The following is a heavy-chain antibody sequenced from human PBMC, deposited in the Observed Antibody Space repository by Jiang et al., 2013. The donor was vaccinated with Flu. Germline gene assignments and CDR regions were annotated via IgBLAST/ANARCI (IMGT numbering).Heavy chain of an antibody. J-gene: IGHJ5*02. CDR2: IDPSDSYT. D-gene: IGHD3-22*01. CDR1: GYSFTSYW. Sequence: QLVESGAEVKKPGESLRISCKGSGYSFTSYWISWVRQMPGKGLEWMGRIDPSDSYTNYSPSFQGHVTISADKSISTAYLQWSSLKASDTAMYYCARFGVDSSGSRWFDPWGQGTLVTVSS. CDR3: ARFGVDSSGSRWFDP. V-gene: IGHV5-10-1*03.